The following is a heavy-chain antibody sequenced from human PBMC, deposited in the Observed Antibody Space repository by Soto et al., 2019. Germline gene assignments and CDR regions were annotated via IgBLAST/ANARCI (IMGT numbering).Heavy chain of an antibody. V-gene: IGHV4-30-4*01. D-gene: IGHD3-16*01. J-gene: IGHJ5*02. CDR3: AGGALGYNWFDP. Sequence: QVPLQESGPGLVKASQTLSITCTVSGGSISSGDYYWSWIRQPPGKGPEWIGYIYSNEYTSYEPSLKSRVTISLDTSKNHFSLNLNSVTAADTAVYYCAGGALGYNWFDPWGQGTLVTVSS. CDR1: GGSISSGDYY. CDR2: IYSNEYT.